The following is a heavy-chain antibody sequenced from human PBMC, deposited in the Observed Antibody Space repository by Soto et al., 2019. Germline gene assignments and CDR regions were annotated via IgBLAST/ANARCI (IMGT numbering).Heavy chain of an antibody. Sequence: PGGSLRLSCAASGFTVSSNYMSWARQAPGKGLEWVSVIYSGGSTYYADSVKGRFTISRDNSKNTLYLQMNSLRAEDTAVYYCARSSNSIAAAGTGFDYWGQGTLVTVSS. CDR2: IYSGGST. V-gene: IGHV3-53*01. CDR3: ARSSNSIAAAGTGFDY. CDR1: GFTVSSNY. D-gene: IGHD6-13*01. J-gene: IGHJ4*02.